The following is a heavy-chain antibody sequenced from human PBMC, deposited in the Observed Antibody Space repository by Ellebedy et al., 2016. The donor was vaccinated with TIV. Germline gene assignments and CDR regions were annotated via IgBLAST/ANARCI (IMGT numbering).Heavy chain of an antibody. J-gene: IGHJ6*02. CDR1: GFSFSTYA. Sequence: PGGSLRLSCAASGFSFSTYAMNWVRQAPGKGLEWVSGISCSGGSTYYADSVKGRFTISRDNSKNTLYLQMNSLRGEDTAVHYCAKGGLDTAMVKNAMDVWGRGTTVTVSS. CDR3: AKGGLDTAMVKNAMDV. D-gene: IGHD5-18*01. V-gene: IGHV3-23*01. CDR2: ISCSGGST.